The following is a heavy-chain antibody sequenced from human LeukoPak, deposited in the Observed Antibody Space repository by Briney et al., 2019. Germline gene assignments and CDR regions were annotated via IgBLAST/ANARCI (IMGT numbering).Heavy chain of an antibody. CDR1: GYTFTGYY. D-gene: IGHD3-10*01. Sequence: ASVKVSCKASGYTFTGYYMHWVRQAPGQGLEWMGWINPNSGGTNYAQKFQGRAIMTTDTSITTAYMELTSLRSDDTAVYFCVTYYGLGPVWGQGTLVTVS. CDR2: INPNSGGT. CDR3: VTYYGLGPV. V-gene: IGHV1-2*02. J-gene: IGHJ4*02.